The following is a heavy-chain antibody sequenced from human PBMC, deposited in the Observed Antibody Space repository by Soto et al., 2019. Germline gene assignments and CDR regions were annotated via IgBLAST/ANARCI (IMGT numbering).Heavy chain of an antibody. CDR2: MFYSGNT. D-gene: IGHD3-9*01. CDR3: ARGFFDWPRAEILFDP. V-gene: IGHV4-59*11. Sequence: PSETLSLTCTVSGGSMNTHYWTWIRQPPGKGLEWVASMFYSGNTNYNPSLKSRVIIETDTSKSQFSLTMRSVTAADTAVYYCARGFFDWPRAEILFDPWGQGTLVTVSS. J-gene: IGHJ5*02. CDR1: GGSMNTHY.